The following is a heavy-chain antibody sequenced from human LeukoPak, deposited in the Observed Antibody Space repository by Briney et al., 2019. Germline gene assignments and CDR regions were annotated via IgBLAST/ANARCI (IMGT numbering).Heavy chain of an antibody. CDR3: ARGGDYSNYVRY. Sequence: SETLSLTCGVYGGSFSGYYWSWIRQPPGKGLEWIGEINHSGSTNYNPSLKSRVTISVDTSKNQFSLKLSSVTAADTAVYYCARGGDYSNYVRYWGQGTLVTVSS. CDR2: INHSGST. CDR1: GGSFSGYY. D-gene: IGHD4-11*01. V-gene: IGHV4-34*01. J-gene: IGHJ4*02.